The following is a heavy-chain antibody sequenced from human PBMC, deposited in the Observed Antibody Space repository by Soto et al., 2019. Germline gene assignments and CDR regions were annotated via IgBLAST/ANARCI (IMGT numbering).Heavy chain of an antibody. V-gene: IGHV4-31*03. Sequence: LSLTCTVSGGSISSGGYYWSWIRQHPGKGLEWIGYIYYSGSTYYNPSLKSRVTISVDTSKNQFSLKLSSVTAADTAVYYCARVERCQLLKRYYYYGMDVWGQGTTVTVSS. CDR1: GGSISSGGYY. CDR2: IYYSGST. CDR3: ARVERCQLLKRYYYYGMDV. D-gene: IGHD2-2*01. J-gene: IGHJ6*02.